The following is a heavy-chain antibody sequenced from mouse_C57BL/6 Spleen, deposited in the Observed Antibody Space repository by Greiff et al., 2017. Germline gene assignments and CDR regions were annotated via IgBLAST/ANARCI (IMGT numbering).Heavy chain of an antibody. V-gene: IGHV1-47*01. CDR2: FYPLNGDT. CDR1: CYTFPTYS. CDR3: ARRGQDPYFDY. Sequence: VQLQQSGAELVKPGASVQMSCQASCYTFPTYSLEWLQQKHGKSLEWIGNFYPLNGDTKYNEKVKGMATLTVEKSSSTDYLELSRLTSEDSAVYYCARRGQDPYFDYWGQGTTLTVSS. J-gene: IGHJ2*01. D-gene: IGHD6-1*01.